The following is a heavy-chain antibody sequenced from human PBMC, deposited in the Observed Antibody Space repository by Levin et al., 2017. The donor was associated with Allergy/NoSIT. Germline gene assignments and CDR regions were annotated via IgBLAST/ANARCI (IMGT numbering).Heavy chain of an antibody. Sequence: PGGSLRLSCAASGFTFDDYAMHWVRQAPGKGLEWVSGISWNSGRIGYADSVKGRFTISRDNAKNSLYLQMNSLTAEDTALYYCAKAYCSSTSCYMDVWGQGTTVTVSS. D-gene: IGHD2-2*01. CDR3: AKAYCSSTSCYMDV. CDR2: ISWNSGRI. V-gene: IGHV3-9*01. CDR1: GFTFDDYA. J-gene: IGHJ6*02.